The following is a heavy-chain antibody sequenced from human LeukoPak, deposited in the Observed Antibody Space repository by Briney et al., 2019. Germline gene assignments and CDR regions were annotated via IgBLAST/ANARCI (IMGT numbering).Heavy chain of an antibody. CDR2: IHYSGAT. J-gene: IGHJ4*02. V-gene: IGHV4-59*08. CDR1: GGSISGYY. D-gene: IGHD4-17*01. CDR3: ARDDYGDYFDY. Sequence: SETLSLTCTVSGGSISGYYWSWIRQPPGKGLEWVAYIHYSGATNYNPSLRSRVTISVDTSQSQFSLSLSSVTAADTAVYYCARDDYGDYFDYWGQGTLVTVSS.